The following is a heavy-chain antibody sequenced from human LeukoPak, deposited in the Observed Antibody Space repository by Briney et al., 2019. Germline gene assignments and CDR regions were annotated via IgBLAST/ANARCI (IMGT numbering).Heavy chain of an antibody. CDR3: AKDTGYSGYDAFDI. J-gene: IGHJ3*02. V-gene: IGHV3-7*03. CDR2: IKQDGSEK. CDR1: GFTFSSYW. D-gene: IGHD5-12*01. Sequence: GGSLRLSCAASGFTFSSYWMSWVRQAPGKGLEWVANIKQDGSEKYYVDSVKGRFTISRDNAKNSLYLQMNSLRAEDMALYYCAKDTGYSGYDAFDIWGQGTMVTVSS.